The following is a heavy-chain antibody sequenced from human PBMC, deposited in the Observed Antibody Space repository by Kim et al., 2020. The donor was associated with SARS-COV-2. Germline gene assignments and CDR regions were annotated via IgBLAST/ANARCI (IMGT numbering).Heavy chain of an antibody. CDR2: ISGSGGST. J-gene: IGHJ3*02. CDR1: GFTFSSYA. CDR3: AKDYPHRSHAREGGDI. D-gene: IGHD2-2*01. Sequence: GGSLRLSCAASGFTFSSYAMSWVRQAPGKGLEWVSAISGSGGSTYYADSVKGRFTISRDNSKNTLYLQMNSLRAEDTAVYYCAKDYPHRSHAREGGDIWGQGTMVTVSS. V-gene: IGHV3-23*01.